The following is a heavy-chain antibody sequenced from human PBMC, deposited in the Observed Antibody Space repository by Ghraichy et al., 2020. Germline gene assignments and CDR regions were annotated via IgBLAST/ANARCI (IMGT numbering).Heavy chain of an antibody. CDR3: VRDRDRKEYGDFGLAFDY. CDR2: ISGGSTST. CDR1: GFTFSNYA. V-gene: IGHV3-23*01. Sequence: GGSLRLSCAASGFTFSNYAMTWVRQAPGKGLEWVSGISGGSTSTYYKDSVNGRFTISRDNSINTLYLQMNSLRVEDTAVYYCVRDRDRKEYGDFGLAFDYWGQGTVVTVSS. D-gene: IGHD4-17*01. J-gene: IGHJ4*02.